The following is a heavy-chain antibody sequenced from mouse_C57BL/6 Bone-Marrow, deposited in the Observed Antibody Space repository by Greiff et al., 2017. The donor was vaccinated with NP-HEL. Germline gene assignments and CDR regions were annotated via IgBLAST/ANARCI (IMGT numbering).Heavy chain of an antibody. CDR3: AGGNYWYFDV. CDR2: ISSGSSTI. D-gene: IGHD1-1*01. J-gene: IGHJ1*03. Sequence: VKLMESGGGLVKPGGSLKLSCAASGFTFSDYGMHWVRQAPEKGLEWVAYISSGSSTIYYADTVKGRFTISRDNAKNTLFLQMTSLRSEDTAMYYCAGGNYWYFDVWGTGTTVTVSS. CDR1: GFTFSDYG. V-gene: IGHV5-17*01.